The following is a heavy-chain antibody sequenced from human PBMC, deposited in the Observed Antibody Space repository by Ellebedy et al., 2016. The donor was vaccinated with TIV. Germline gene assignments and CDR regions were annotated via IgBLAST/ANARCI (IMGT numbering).Heavy chain of an antibody. D-gene: IGHD2-15*01. J-gene: IGHJ6*02. Sequence: ASVKVSXXASGYTFTGYYMHWVRQAPGQGLEWMGWINPNSGGTNYAQKFQGRVTMTRDTSISTAYMELSRLRSDDTAVYYCAREEVVAATPDYYYYGMDVWGQGTTVTVSS. CDR1: GYTFTGYY. V-gene: IGHV1-2*02. CDR2: INPNSGGT. CDR3: AREEVVAATPDYYYYGMDV.